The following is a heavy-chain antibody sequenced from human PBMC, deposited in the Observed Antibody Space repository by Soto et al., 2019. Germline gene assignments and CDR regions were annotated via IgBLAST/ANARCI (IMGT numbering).Heavy chain of an antibody. CDR3: VRDGTKNLRDRFEP. D-gene: IGHD1-26*01. CDR1: GASLSRYY. J-gene: IGHJ5*02. CDR2: IYATGDT. V-gene: IGHV4-4*07. Sequence: EPLSLTCNVSGASLSRYYWSWIRQPPGKGPEWIGRIYATGDTDYNPSLKSRISMSVDMSKKQFSLTLRSVTAADTAIYYCVRDGTKNLRDRFEPWGRGILVTVSS.